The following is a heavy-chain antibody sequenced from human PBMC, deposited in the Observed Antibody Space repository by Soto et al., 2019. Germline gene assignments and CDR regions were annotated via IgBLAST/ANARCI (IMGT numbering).Heavy chain of an antibody. J-gene: IGHJ4*02. Sequence: QLQLQESGPGLVKPSETLSLTCTVSGGSISSSSYYWGWIRQPPGKGLEWIGSIYYSGSTYYNPSLKSRVTISVDTSKNLFSLKLSTVTAVDTAVYYCASIGYCTNGVCHTFDYWVQGTLVTVSS. CDR2: IYYSGST. CDR3: ASIGYCTNGVCHTFDY. V-gene: IGHV4-39*01. D-gene: IGHD2-8*01. CDR1: GGSISSSSYY.